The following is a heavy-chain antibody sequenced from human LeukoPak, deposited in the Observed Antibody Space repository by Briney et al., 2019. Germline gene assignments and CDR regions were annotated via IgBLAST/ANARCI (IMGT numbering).Heavy chain of an antibody. D-gene: IGHD5-18*01. V-gene: IGHV4-4*09. J-gene: IGHJ4*02. CDR2: MHANVNT. Sequence: SETLSLTCTVSGGSMRNSFWGWLRQTPGKRLEGIGHMHANVNTNHNPSLATPPTISVDTSKNHFSLRLSSVTAADTAVYYCARAIPVENSYGLDHYFDAWGQGTLVIVSS. CDR1: GGSMRNSF. CDR3: ARAIPVENSYGLDHYFDA.